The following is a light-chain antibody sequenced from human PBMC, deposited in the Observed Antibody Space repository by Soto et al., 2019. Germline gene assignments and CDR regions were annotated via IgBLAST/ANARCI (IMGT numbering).Light chain of an antibody. CDR3: QQYGSSPRT. Sequence: EIVLTQSPGTLSLSPGERATLSCRASQSVKSVYLAWYQQKLGQAPRLLIYGATSRATGIPDRFSGSGSGTAFTLTISRLEPEDFAVYYCQQYGSSPRTFGQGTKVEIK. CDR2: GAT. J-gene: IGKJ2*01. V-gene: IGKV3-20*01. CDR1: QSVKSVY.